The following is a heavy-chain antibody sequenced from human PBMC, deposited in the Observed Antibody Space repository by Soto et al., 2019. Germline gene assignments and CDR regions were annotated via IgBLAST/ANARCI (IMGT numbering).Heavy chain of an antibody. Sequence: SEPLSLTCTVSGGSIIIGDYYWSGIREPAGKGLEWIGYIYYSRSTYYNPSLKSRVTISVDTSKNQFSLQLNSVTPEDTAVYYCARRGPAQYYYYGMDVWGQGNTVTVSS. CDR3: ARRGPAQYYYYGMDV. CDR2: IYYSRST. V-gene: IGHV4-30-4*01. CDR1: GGSIIIGDYY. J-gene: IGHJ6*02.